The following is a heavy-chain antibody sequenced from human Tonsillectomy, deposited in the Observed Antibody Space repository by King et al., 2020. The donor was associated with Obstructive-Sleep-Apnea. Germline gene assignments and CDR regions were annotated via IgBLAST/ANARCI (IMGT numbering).Heavy chain of an antibody. J-gene: IGHJ4*02. CDR3: ARDSRASIFLYY. CDR1: GFTVNSGY. Sequence: DVQLVESGGGLVQPGGSLRLSCAASGFTVNSGYMSWVRQAPGKGLEWVSVIYSGGTTFYADSVKGRFTISRHNSKNTLYLQMNSLRPEDTAVYYCARDSRASIFLYYWGQGTLVTVSS. V-gene: IGHV3-53*04. CDR2: IYSGGTT. D-gene: IGHD6-6*01.